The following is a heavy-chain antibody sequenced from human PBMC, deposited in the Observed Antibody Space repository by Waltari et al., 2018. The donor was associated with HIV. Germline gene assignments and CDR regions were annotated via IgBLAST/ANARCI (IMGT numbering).Heavy chain of an antibody. CDR3: ARSLYYDFWSAYPPDY. J-gene: IGHJ4*02. Sequence: VKLVESGGRLVQPRGSLRLSCVASGFPFSSYWLHWVRQAPGKGLVWISRVSSDGNSTVYADSVKGRFTISRYNAKNTLFLQMNSLRVEDTAVYFCARSLYYDFWSAYPPDYWGQGTRVTVSS. CDR2: VSSDGNST. CDR1: GFPFSSYW. V-gene: IGHV3-74*03. D-gene: IGHD3-3*01.